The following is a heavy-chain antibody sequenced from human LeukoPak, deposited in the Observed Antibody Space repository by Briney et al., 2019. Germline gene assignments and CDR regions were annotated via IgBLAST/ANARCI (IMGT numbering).Heavy chain of an antibody. D-gene: IGHD1-26*01. CDR1: GFTVSSYW. Sequence: PGGSLRLSCAASGFTVSSYWMTWVRQAPGKGLEWVANINPAGSDKYYVDSVRGRFAISKDNAKNSPYLQMNNLRAEDTAVYYCARDGGRREDYWGQGALVTVSS. CDR3: ARDGGRREDY. J-gene: IGHJ4*02. V-gene: IGHV3-7*03. CDR2: INPAGSDK.